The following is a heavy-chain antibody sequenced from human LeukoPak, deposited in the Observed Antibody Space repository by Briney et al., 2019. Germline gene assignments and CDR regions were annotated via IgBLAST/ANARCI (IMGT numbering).Heavy chain of an antibody. J-gene: IGHJ4*02. CDR1: GFTFSSYW. CDR3: ARDPSGDPAFDY. CDR2: INQDGSEK. V-gene: IGHV3-7*05. D-gene: IGHD4-17*01. Sequence: GRTLRLSCAASGFTFSSYWTNWARHAPGKGLEWVANINQDGSEKYYADSVKGRFTISRDNAKYSLYLQMNSLRPEDTAVYYCARDPSGDPAFDYWGQGTLVTVSS.